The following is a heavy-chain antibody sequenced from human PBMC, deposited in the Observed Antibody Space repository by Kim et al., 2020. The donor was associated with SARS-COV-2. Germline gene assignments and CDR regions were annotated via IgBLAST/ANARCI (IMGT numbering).Heavy chain of an antibody. CDR2: ITHSGST. CDR3: ARRGMIRESAIDY. V-gene: IGHV4-34*01. J-gene: IGHJ4*02. CDR1: VGSFSGYY. D-gene: IGHD3-10*01. Sequence: SQTLSLTCAVYVGSFSGYYWTWIRQSPGKGLEWIGEITHSGSTNYDPSPTSRVTISVDRSKNQFSLQMNSVTAADTAVYYCARRGMIRESAIDYWGQGTLVTVSS.